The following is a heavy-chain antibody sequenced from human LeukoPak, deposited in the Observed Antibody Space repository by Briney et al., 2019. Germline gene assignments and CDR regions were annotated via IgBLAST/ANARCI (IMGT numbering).Heavy chain of an antibody. V-gene: IGHV3-23*01. J-gene: IGHJ6*02. D-gene: IGHD6-13*01. Sequence: PGGSLRLSCAASGFTFSNYAMTWVRHAPGKGLEWVSAISGSGGGTKYADSVKGRFTISRDNSKHTLYLQMNSLRAEDTAVYYCAKDRGAAAGASRYGMDVWGQGTTVTVSS. CDR1: GFTFSNYA. CDR2: ISGSGGGT. CDR3: AKDRGAAAGASRYGMDV.